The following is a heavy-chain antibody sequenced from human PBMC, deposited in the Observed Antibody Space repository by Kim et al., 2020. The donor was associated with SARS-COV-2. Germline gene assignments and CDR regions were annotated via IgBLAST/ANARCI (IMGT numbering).Heavy chain of an antibody. D-gene: IGHD6-13*01. V-gene: IGHV3-7*01. Sequence: GGSLRLSCAASGFTFSSSWMSWVRQTPGKGLEWVANIREDGGDMYYVDSVKGRFTISRDNAKNSLYLQMNSLRAEDSAVYYCARDPTYDHAGKVDRNGLDVWGQGTTVTVSS. CDR3: ARDPTYDHAGKVDRNGLDV. CDR2: IREDGGDM. J-gene: IGHJ6*02. CDR1: GFTFSSSW.